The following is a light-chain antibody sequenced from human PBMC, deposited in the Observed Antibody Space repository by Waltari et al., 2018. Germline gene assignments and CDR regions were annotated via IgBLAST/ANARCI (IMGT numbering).Light chain of an antibody. Sequence: QSVLTQPPSVSGAPGQRVTISCTRTNSNVGARYDVHWYQQVPGTAPKLLIYSNNRRPSGVPDRFSGSHSGTSASLTISGLQPEDEADYYCQSYDSSLSGSLFGGGTKVTVL. CDR3: QSYDSSLSGSL. J-gene: IGLJ2*01. V-gene: IGLV1-40*01. CDR1: NSNVGARYD. CDR2: SNN.